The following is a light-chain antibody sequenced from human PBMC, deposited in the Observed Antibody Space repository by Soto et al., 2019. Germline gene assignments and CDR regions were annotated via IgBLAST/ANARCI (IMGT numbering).Light chain of an antibody. CDR1: QSVSSTS. Sequence: EIVLTQSPGTLSLSPGERATLSCRASQSVSSTSLAWYQQKPGQAPRLLIYGASSRATGIPDRCSGSGSETDFILTISRLEPEDFAVYYCQRHGSSITFGGGTKVEIK. V-gene: IGKV3-20*01. CDR2: GAS. CDR3: QRHGSSIT. J-gene: IGKJ4*01.